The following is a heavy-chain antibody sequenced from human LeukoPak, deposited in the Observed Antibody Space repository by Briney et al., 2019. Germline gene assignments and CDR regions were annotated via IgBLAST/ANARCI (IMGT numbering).Heavy chain of an antibody. V-gene: IGHV3-7*01. J-gene: IGHJ4*02. Sequence: GGSLRLSCAASGFTFSSYWMTWVRQAPGKGLEWVANIQQDGSEKYYVDSLKGRFTISRDNAKNSLYLQMNSLRAEDMAVYYCARIPGFGELYYFDYWGQGTLVTVSS. CDR1: GFTFSSYW. CDR3: ARIPGFGELYYFDY. D-gene: IGHD3-10*01. CDR2: IQQDGSEK.